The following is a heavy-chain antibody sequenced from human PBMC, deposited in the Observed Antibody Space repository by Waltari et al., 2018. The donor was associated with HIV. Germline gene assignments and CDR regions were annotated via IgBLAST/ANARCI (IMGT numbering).Heavy chain of an antibody. J-gene: IGHJ4*02. CDR3: ARELSDYGATAWFDY. D-gene: IGHD3-16*01. CDR1: GGSISSGSYY. Sequence: QVQLQESGPGLVKPSQTLSLTCTVSGGSISSGSYYWGWIRQAAGKGLEWIGRIYTSGNTTYIPSLKSRVTISMDTSKNQFSLRLSSVTAADTAVYYCARELSDYGATAWFDYWGRGTLVTVSS. V-gene: IGHV4-61*02. CDR2: IYTSGNT.